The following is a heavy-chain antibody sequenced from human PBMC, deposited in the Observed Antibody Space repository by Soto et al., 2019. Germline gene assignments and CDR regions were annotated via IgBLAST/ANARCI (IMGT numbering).Heavy chain of an antibody. J-gene: IGHJ3*02. D-gene: IGHD5-12*01. V-gene: IGHV4-39*01. Sequence: QLQLQESGPGLVKPSETLSLTCTVSGGSISSSSYYWGWIRQPPGKGLEWIGSIYYSGSTYYNPSLKSRVTISVDTSKNQFSLKLSSVTTADTAVYYCARRATFAFDIWGQGTMVTVSS. CDR1: GGSISSSSYY. CDR3: ARRATFAFDI. CDR2: IYYSGST.